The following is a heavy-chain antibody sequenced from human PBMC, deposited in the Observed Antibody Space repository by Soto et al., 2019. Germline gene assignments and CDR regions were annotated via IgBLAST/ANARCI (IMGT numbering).Heavy chain of an antibody. CDR2: INDSGST. CDR1: VGFFSGSY. CDR3: ARSHSRQDQTRVTTIRLCCGK. Sequence: SETLSLTCAVYVGFFSGSYLSWFFQPPGKGLEWIGEINDSGSTNYKPSLKSRVTLSVDTSKNHFSLKLSSVTAADTAVYYCARSHSRQDQTRVTTIRLCCGKRGEGTLVTV. D-gene: IGHD4-17*01. J-gene: IGHJ4*02. V-gene: IGHV4-34*01.